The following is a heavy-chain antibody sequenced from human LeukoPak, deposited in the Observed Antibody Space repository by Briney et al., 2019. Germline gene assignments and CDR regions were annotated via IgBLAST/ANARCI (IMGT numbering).Heavy chain of an antibody. Sequence: PGGSLRLSCAASGFTFSSYSMNWVRQAPGKGLEWVSYISSSRTTIYYADSVKGRFTISRDNAKNSLYLQMNSLRAEDTAVYYCAHLSIVAAVDYWGQGTLVTASS. J-gene: IGHJ4*02. V-gene: IGHV3-48*04. D-gene: IGHD6-13*01. CDR2: ISSSRTTI. CDR3: AHLSIVAAVDY. CDR1: GFTFSSYS.